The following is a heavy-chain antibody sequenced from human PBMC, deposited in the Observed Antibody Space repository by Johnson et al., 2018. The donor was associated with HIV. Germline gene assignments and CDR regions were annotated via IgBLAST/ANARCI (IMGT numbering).Heavy chain of an antibody. CDR2: IKSKNDGGIT. D-gene: IGHD5-12*01. CDR1: GFTFSNAW. CDR3: LVAPNAFDI. V-gene: IGHV3-15*01. Sequence: VQLVESGGGLVKPGGSLRLSCAASGFTFSNAWMSWVRQAPGKGLEWVGRIKSKNDGGITDYAAPVKGRCTISRDDSKNTLYLQMNSLKTEDTAVYYCLVAPNAFDIWGQGTMVTVSS. J-gene: IGHJ3*02.